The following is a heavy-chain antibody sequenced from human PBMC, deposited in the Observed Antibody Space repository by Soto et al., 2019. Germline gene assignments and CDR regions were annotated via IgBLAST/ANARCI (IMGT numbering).Heavy chain of an antibody. V-gene: IGHV3-23*01. CDR1: GFTFGTTD. J-gene: IGHJ5*02. D-gene: IGHD3-10*01. CDR3: VKNSGWFNT. CDR2: IDGSGGIT. Sequence: VGSLRLSCAASGFTFGTTDMSWVRQAPGEGLEWVSTIDGSGGITYYADSVRGRFTISRDNSRNTVYLQMNSLRGDDTALYYCVKNSGWFNTWGQGALVTVSS.